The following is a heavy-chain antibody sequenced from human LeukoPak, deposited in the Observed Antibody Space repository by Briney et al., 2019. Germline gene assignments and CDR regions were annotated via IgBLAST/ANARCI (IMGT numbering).Heavy chain of an antibody. J-gene: IGHJ6*02. CDR1: GGSISSSNW. CDR3: ARHDWADYYYYGMDV. D-gene: IGHD3-9*01. CDR2: IYHSGST. V-gene: IGHV4-4*02. Sequence: NTSGTLSLTCAVSGGSISSSNWWSWVRQPPGKGLEWIGEIYHSGSTNYNPSLKSRVTISVDKSKNQFSLKLSSVTAADTAVYYCARHDWADYYYYGMDVWGQGTTVTVSS.